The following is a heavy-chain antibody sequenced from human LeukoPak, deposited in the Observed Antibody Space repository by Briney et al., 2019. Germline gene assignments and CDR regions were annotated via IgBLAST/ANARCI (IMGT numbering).Heavy chain of an antibody. CDR3: ARDHGAVAGTFDY. J-gene: IGHJ4*02. D-gene: IGHD6-19*01. Sequence: ASVKISCKASGHTFTGYYMHWVRQAPGQGLEWMGRINPNSGGTNYAQKFQGRVTMTRDTSISTAYMELSRLRSDDAAVYYCARDHGAVAGTFDYWGQGTLVTVSS. CDR2: INPNSGGT. CDR1: GHTFTGYY. V-gene: IGHV1-2*06.